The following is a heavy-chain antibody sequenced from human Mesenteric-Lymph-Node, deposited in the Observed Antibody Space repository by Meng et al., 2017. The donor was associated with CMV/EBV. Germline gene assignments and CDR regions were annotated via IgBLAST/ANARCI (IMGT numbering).Heavy chain of an antibody. D-gene: IGHD3-3*01. Sequence: STVSGGSIGSYYWRWIRQPPGKRLGWLGYIYYSGSTNYNPSLKSRVTISVDTSKNQFALKLSSVTAADTAVYYCARDKLRFVGWFDPWGQGTLVTVSS. CDR1: GGSIGSYY. CDR2: IYYSGST. V-gene: IGHV4-59*01. CDR3: ARDKLRFVGWFDP. J-gene: IGHJ5*02.